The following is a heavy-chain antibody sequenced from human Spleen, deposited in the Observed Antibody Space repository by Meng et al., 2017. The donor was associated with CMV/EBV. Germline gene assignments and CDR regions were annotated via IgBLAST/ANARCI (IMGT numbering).Heavy chain of an antibody. CDR1: GFTFSSYA. CDR3: ETSHASLHSTNGVCYNNY. J-gene: IGHJ4*02. D-gene: IGHD2-8*01. CDR2: ISGSGGST. V-gene: IGHV3-23*01. Sequence: GEALKIPWAASGFTFSSYAMSWVRQAPGKGLEWVSAISGSGGSTYYAASVKGRFTISRDNSKSTLYRQMNSLRAEDTAVYYCETSHASLHSTNGVCYNNYWGQGTLVTVSS.